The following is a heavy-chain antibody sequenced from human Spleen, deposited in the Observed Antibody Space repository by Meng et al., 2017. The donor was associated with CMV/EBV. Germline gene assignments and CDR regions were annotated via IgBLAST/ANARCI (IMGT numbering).Heavy chain of an antibody. Sequence: ASVKVSCKASGYTFTSYDINWVRQATGQGLEWMGWISAYNGDTNYAQKLQGRVTMTTDTSTSTAYMELRSLRSDDTAVYYCAREGYEAVAGIRIHYGMDVWGQGTTVTVSS. CDR1: GYTFTSYD. CDR2: ISAYNGDT. D-gene: IGHD6-19*01. CDR3: AREGYEAVAGIRIHYGMDV. V-gene: IGHV1-18*01. J-gene: IGHJ6*02.